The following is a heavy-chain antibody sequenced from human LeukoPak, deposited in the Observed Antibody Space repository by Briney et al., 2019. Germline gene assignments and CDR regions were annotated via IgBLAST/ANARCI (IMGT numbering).Heavy chain of an antibody. Sequence: GGSLRLSCAASGFTFSSYSMNWVRQAPGKGLEWVSSISSSSSYIYYADSVKGRFTISRDNAKNSLYLQMNSLRAEDTAVYYCAGVVVPAAIDRWDNWFDPWGQGTLVTVSS. CDR2: ISSSSSYI. CDR3: AGVVVPAAIDRWDNWFDP. J-gene: IGHJ5*02. D-gene: IGHD2-2*01. V-gene: IGHV3-21*01. CDR1: GFTFSSYS.